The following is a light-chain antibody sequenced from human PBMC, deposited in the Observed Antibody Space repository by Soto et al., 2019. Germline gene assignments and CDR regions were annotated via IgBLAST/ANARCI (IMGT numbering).Light chain of an antibody. Sequence: DIQMTQSPSTLSASVGDRVTITCRASQSISSWLAWYQQKPGKAPKLLIYKASSLESGVPSKFSGSGSGTEFTLTISSLTPDDFATYYCQQYNSYPMYTFGQGTKLEIK. CDR1: QSISSW. J-gene: IGKJ2*01. CDR3: QQYNSYPMYT. CDR2: KAS. V-gene: IGKV1-5*03.